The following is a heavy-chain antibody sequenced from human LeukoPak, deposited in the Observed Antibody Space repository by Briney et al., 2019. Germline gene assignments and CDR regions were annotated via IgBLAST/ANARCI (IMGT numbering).Heavy chain of an antibody. CDR2: ISNGGGMT. Sequence: PGGSLRLSCAASGFTFSAYAMSWVRQAPGEGLEWVSTISNGGGMTYYADSVKGRFTISRDNSKNTLYLQTNSLRADDTAVYYCAKYGGAAVSSWHFELWGGGILVTVSS. CDR1: GFTFSAYA. V-gene: IGHV3-23*01. J-gene: IGHJ2*01. CDR3: AKYGGAAVSSWHFEL. D-gene: IGHD6-13*01.